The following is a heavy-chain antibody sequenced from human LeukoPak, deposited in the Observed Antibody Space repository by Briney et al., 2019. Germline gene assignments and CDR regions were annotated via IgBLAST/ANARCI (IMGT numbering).Heavy chain of an antibody. D-gene: IGHD3-3*01. Sequence: GGSLRLSRAASGXTFGSYNMKWVRQAPGQGLEWVSSISSRSSYIFYADSVKGRFTISRDNAKKSLYLQMNSLRAEDTAVYYCASGVNYFDYWGQGTLVTVSS. V-gene: IGHV3-21*01. J-gene: IGHJ4*02. CDR3: ASGVNYFDY. CDR2: ISSRSSYI. CDR1: GXTFGSYN.